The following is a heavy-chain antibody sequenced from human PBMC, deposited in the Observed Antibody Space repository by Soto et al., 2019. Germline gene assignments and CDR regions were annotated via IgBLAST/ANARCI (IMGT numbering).Heavy chain of an antibody. CDR3: AREGRVRPYYYYYMDV. V-gene: IGHV1-2*04. CDR1: GYTFTGYY. Sequence: QVQLVQSGAEVKKPGASVKVSCKASGYTFTGYYMHWVRQAPGQGLEWMGWINPNSGGTNYAQKFRGWVTMTRDTSISTAYMELSRLRSDDTAVYYCAREGRVRPYYYYYMDVWGKGTTVTVSS. J-gene: IGHJ6*03. CDR2: INPNSGGT. D-gene: IGHD6-13*01.